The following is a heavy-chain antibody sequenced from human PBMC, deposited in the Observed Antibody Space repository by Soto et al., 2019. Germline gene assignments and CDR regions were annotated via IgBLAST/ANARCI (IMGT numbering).Heavy chain of an antibody. CDR3: ATYDNWNDGAFDY. CDR2: ISYHGSNK. J-gene: IGHJ4*02. Sequence: QVQLVESGGGVVQPGRSLRLSCAGSGFTFSSYGMHWVRQAPGKGLEWVAVISYHGSNKYYADSVKGRFTISRDNSKNTLCLQMHSLRAEDRAVYYGATYDNWNDGAFDYWGQGPLVIVSS. CDR1: GFTFSSYG. D-gene: IGHD1-1*01. V-gene: IGHV3-30*03.